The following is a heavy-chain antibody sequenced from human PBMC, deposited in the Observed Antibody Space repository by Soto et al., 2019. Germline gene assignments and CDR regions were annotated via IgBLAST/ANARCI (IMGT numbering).Heavy chain of an antibody. D-gene: IGHD2-2*01. CDR2: ISGSGDGT. J-gene: IGHJ6*02. CDR3: AKHKGPAGNYGVDV. Sequence: EVQLVESGGGLVQPGGSLRLSCSASGFTFSSYAMSWVRQAPGKGLEWVSTISGSGDGTYYADSVKGRFTISRDNPKNTLYLQMNSLRADDTAVYYCAKHKGPAGNYGVDVWGQGTTVTVSS. V-gene: IGHV3-23*04. CDR1: GFTFSSYA.